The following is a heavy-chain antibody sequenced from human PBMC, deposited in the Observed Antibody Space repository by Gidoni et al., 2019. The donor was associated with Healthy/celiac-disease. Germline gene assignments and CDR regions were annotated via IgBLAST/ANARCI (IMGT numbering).Heavy chain of an antibody. V-gene: IGHV4-34*01. CDR2: INHSGST. CDR3: ARGGGGSGSYLPFGY. D-gene: IGHD3-10*01. Sequence: QVQLQQWGAGLLKSSETLSLTCAVYGGSFSGYYWSWIRQPPGKGLEWIGEINHSGSTNYNPSLKSRVTISVDTSKNQFSLKLSSVPAADTAVYYCARGGGGSGSYLPFGYWGQGTLVTVSS. J-gene: IGHJ4*02. CDR1: GGSFSGYY.